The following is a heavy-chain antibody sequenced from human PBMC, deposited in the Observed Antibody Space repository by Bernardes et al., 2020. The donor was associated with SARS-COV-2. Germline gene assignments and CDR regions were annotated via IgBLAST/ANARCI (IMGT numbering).Heavy chain of an antibody. J-gene: IGHJ4*02. D-gene: IGHD3-22*01. V-gene: IGHV3-20*01. Sequence: GGSLRLSCAASGFTFDDYGMSWVRQAPGKGLEWVSGITWNGGSTAYADSVKGRFTISRDNAKNSLYLQMNSLRGEDTALYHCARLRDSSGYYSPGDYWGQGTLVTVSS. CDR3: ARLRDSSGYYSPGDY. CDR2: ITWNGGST. CDR1: GFTFDDYG.